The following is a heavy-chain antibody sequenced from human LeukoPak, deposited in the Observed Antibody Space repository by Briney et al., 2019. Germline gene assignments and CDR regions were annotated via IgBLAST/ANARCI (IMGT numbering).Heavy chain of an antibody. CDR3: ARLISVAGTGAFDI. CDR2: IYSGGTR. D-gene: IGHD6-19*01. Sequence: GSLRLSCAASAFTVSSNYMTWVRQAPGKGLEWVSVIYSGGTRYYADSVTGRFTISRDNSKNTLYLQMNTLRAEDTAVYYCARLISVAGTGAFDIWGQGTMVTVSS. J-gene: IGHJ3*02. V-gene: IGHV3-66*01. CDR1: AFTVSSNY.